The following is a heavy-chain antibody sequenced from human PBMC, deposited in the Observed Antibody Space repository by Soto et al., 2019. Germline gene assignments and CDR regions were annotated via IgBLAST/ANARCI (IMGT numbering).Heavy chain of an antibody. CDR3: ARLGYCSSISCSYYYYYGMDV. J-gene: IGHJ6*02. D-gene: IGHD2-2*01. CDR1: GGSITSGGYS. CDR2: TYQSGSA. V-gene: IGHV4-30-2*06. Sequence: TLSLTCTVSGGSITSGGYSWTWIRQSPGKGLEWIGYTYQSGSAYYSPSFQGHVTISADKSISTAYLQWSSLKASDTAMYYCARLGYCSSISCSYYYYYGMDVWGQGTTVTVSS.